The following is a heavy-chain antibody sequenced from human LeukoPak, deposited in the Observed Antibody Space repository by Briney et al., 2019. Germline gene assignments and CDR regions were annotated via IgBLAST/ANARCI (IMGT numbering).Heavy chain of an antibody. Sequence: PSETLSLTCTVSGGSISSYYWSWIRQPPGKGLEWIGYIYYSGSTNYNPSLKSRVTISVDTSKNQFSLKLSSVTAADTAVYYCARAGSSGWYGSGADAVDIWGQGTMVTVSS. CDR2: IYYSGST. CDR1: GGSISSYY. CDR3: ARAGSSGWYGSGADAVDI. D-gene: IGHD6-19*01. V-gene: IGHV4-59*01. J-gene: IGHJ3*02.